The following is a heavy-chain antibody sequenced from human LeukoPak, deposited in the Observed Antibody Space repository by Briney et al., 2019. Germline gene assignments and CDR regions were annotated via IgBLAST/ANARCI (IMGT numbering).Heavy chain of an antibody. V-gene: IGHV1-69*04. D-gene: IGHD5-24*01. J-gene: IGHJ6*02. CDR2: IIPSFRIA. Sequence: SVKVSCKASGGTFSSYAISWVRQAPGQGLEWMGRIIPSFRIANYAQKFQGRVTITADKSTSTAYMELSSLGSEDTAVYYCARDLTRDGYNHDIRYGMDVWGQGTTVTVSS. CDR3: ARDLTRDGYNHDIRYGMDV. CDR1: GGTFSSYA.